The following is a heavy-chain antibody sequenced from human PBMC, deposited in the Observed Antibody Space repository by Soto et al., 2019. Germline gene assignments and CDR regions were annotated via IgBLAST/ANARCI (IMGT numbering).Heavy chain of an antibody. CDR2: IDSSTKYT. Sequence: QVQLVESGGGLVRPGGSLRLSCEASGFTFRDYYMTWFRQAPGKGLEWLSYIDSSTKYTNYADSVKGRFTISRDNAKNSLYLQMNSLRAAATAVYYCAREDYYAMDGWGQGTMVTVSS. CDR1: GFTFRDYY. V-gene: IGHV3-11*05. CDR3: AREDYYAMDG. J-gene: IGHJ6*02.